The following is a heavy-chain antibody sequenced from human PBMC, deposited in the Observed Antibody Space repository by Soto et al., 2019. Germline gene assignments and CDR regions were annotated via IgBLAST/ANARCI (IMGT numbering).Heavy chain of an antibody. D-gene: IGHD6-19*01. V-gene: IGHV1-69*02. CDR3: ARTKSHYSSGWYGIDY. J-gene: IGHJ4*02. CDR1: GGTFSSYT. CDR2: IIPILGIA. Sequence: ASVKVSCKASGGTFSSYTISWVRQAPGQGLEWMGRIIPILGIANYAQKFQGRVTITADKSTSTAYMELSSLRSEDTAVYYCARTKSHYSSGWYGIDYWGQGTLVTVSS.